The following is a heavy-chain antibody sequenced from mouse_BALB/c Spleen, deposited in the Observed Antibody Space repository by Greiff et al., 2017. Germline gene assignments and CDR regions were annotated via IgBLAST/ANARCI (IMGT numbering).Heavy chain of an antibody. J-gene: IGHJ2*01. CDR3: ARGLTFCDY. CDR1: GYSITSDYA. D-gene: IGHD4-1*01. Sequence: VQRVESGPGLVKPSQSLSLTCTVTGYSITSDYAWNWIRQFPGNKLEWMGYISYSGSTSYNPSLKSRISITRDTSKNQFFLQLNSVTTEDTATYYCARGLTFCDYWGQGTTLTVSS. V-gene: IGHV3-2*02. CDR2: ISYSGST.